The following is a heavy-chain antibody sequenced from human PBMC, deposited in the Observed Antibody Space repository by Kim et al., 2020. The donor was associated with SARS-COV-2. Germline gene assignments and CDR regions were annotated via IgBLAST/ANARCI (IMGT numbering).Heavy chain of an antibody. V-gene: IGHV3-7*04. D-gene: IGHD2-21*02. CDR3: AGDTDCGRFDI. Sequence: SVNTPFTMSRDNTRNAVYLQMNSLTVEDTAVYYCAGDTDCGRFDIWGQGTMVTVSS. J-gene: IGHJ3*02.